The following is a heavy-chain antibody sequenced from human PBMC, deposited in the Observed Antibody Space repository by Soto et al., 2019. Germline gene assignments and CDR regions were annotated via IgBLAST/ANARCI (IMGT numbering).Heavy chain of an antibody. D-gene: IGHD6-13*01. Sequence: QVQLVQSGAEVKKPGSSVTVSCKASGGNFSNSGSSWVRQAPGQGLEWMGGIVPLFGTTNYAHKFRGRVTFTADESTSTAYMEVASLRSEDTAVYYCARASGRSWYNWFDPWGQGTLVTVST. CDR1: GGNFSNSG. CDR2: IVPLFGTT. CDR3: ARASGRSWYNWFDP. J-gene: IGHJ5*02. V-gene: IGHV1-69*01.